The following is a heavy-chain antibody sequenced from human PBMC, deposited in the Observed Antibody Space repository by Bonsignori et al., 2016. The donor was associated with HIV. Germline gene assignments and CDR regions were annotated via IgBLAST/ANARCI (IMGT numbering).Heavy chain of an antibody. Sequence: GGSLRLSCAASGFTFSSYWMSWVRQAPGKGLEWVANIKQDGSEKYYVDSVKGRFTISRDNAKNSLYLQMNSLRAEDTAVYYCARDTDSSGYYAAGAFDYWGQGTLVTVSS. CDR3: ARDTDSSGYYAAGAFDY. D-gene: IGHD3-22*01. V-gene: IGHV3-7*01. CDR1: GFTFSSYW. J-gene: IGHJ4*02. CDR2: IKQDGSEK.